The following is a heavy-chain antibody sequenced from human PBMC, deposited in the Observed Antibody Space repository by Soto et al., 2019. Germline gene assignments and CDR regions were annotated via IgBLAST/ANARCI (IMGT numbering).Heavy chain of an antibody. CDR2: INPNSGGT. CDR3: AIRSLGWDSSGTSLYY. J-gene: IGHJ4*02. V-gene: IGHV1-2*02. Sequence: QVQLAQSGAEVKKPGASVKVSCKASGYTFTGYYMHWVRQAPGQGLEWMGWINPNSGGTNYAQKFQGRVTMTRDTSISTAYMELSRLRSDDTAVYYCAIRSLGWDSSGTSLYYWGQGTLVIVSS. CDR1: GYTFTGYY. D-gene: IGHD3-22*01.